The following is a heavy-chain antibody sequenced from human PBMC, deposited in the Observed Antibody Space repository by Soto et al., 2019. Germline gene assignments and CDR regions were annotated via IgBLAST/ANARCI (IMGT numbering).Heavy chain of an antibody. V-gene: IGHV4-34*01. CDR3: ARGFGYYYGMDV. CDR2: INHSGST. CDR1: GGSFSGYY. Sequence: SETLSLTCAAYGGSFSGYYWSWIRQPPGKGLEWIGEINHSGSTNYNPSLKSRVTISVDTSKNQFSLKLSSVTAADTAVYYCARGFGYYYGMDVWGQGTLVTVSS. J-gene: IGHJ6*02. D-gene: IGHD3-10*01.